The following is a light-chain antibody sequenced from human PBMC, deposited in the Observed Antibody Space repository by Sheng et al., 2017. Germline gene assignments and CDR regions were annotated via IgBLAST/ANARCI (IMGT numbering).Light chain of an antibody. CDR1: QSLVYSDGNTY. CDR3: MQATHWPYT. J-gene: IGKJ2*01. V-gene: IGKV2-30*01. Sequence: DVVMNQSPLSLPVTLGQPASISCRSSQSLVYSDGNTYLNWFHQRPGQSPRRLIYKVSYGDSRVPDRFSGSGSGTDFTLKISRWRLRMLGFIIVMQATHWPYTFGQGTKLEIK. CDR2: KVS.